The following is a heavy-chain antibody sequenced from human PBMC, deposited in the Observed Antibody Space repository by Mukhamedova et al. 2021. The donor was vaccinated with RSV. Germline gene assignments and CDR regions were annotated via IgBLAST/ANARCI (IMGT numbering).Heavy chain of an antibody. CDR3: ARGSPAKGGDSAMVTGSDDAFDI. J-gene: IGHJ3*02. D-gene: IGHD5-18*01. CDR2: NK. V-gene: IGHV3-33*01. Sequence: NKYYADSVKGRFTTSRDNSENTLYLQMNSLRAEDTAVYYCARGSPAKGGDSAMVTGSDDAFDIWGQGTMVTVSS.